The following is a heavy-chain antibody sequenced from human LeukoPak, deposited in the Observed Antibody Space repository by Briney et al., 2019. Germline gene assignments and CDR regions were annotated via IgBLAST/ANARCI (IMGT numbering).Heavy chain of an antibody. J-gene: IGHJ4*02. CDR3: AKVSGNSYYYFDY. Sequence: QPGGSLRLSCAASGFTLSSYAMSWARQAPGEGLEWVSDISGSGGSTYYADSVKGRFTMSRDNSKNTLYLQMNSLRADDTAVYYCAKVSGNSYYYFDYWGQGTLVTVSS. CDR1: GFTLSSYA. D-gene: IGHD6-19*01. V-gene: IGHV3-23*01. CDR2: ISGSGGST.